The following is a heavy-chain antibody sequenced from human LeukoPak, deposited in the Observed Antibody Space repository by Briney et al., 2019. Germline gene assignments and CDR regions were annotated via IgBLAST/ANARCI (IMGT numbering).Heavy chain of an antibody. J-gene: IGHJ3*02. CDR1: GFTFSSFS. V-gene: IGHV3-23*01. Sequence: GGSLRLSCAASGFTFSSFSMNWVRQAPGKGLEWVSTVSTGGAATYYADSVKGRFTISTDNAKNSLFLQMNSLRAEDTALYYCARDDGYAFDIWGQGTMVTVSS. D-gene: IGHD6-25*01. CDR3: ARDDGYAFDI. CDR2: VSTGGAAT.